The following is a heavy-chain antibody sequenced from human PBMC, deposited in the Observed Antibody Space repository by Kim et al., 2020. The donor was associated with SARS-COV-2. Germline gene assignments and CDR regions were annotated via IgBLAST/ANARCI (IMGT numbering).Heavy chain of an antibody. J-gene: IGHJ5*02. CDR1: GGSMSSDY. D-gene: IGHD3-10*01. Sequence: SETLSLTCTVSGGSMSSDYWSWIRQPPGKGLEWIGHIYYNGNTKYNPSLKSRVTISVDTSKNQFPLKLSSVTAADTAVYYCARRFYGISRFDPWGQGILV. CDR2: IYYNGNT. V-gene: IGHV4-59*13. CDR3: ARRFYGISRFDP.